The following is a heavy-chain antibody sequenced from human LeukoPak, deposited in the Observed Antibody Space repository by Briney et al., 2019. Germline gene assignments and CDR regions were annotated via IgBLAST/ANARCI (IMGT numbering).Heavy chain of an antibody. CDR1: GYTFTSNY. Sequence: ASVKVSCKAFGYTFTSNYMHWVRQAPGQGPEWMGVISPSGGSTTYAQKFQGRVTLTRDMSTSTDYLELSSLRSEDTAVYYCAREAVAVGWFDPWGQGTLVTVSS. D-gene: IGHD6-19*01. V-gene: IGHV1-46*01. CDR3: AREAVAVGWFDP. CDR2: ISPSGGST. J-gene: IGHJ5*02.